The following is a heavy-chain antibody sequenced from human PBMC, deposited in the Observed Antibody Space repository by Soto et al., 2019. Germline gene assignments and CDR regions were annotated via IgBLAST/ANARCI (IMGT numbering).Heavy chain of an antibody. CDR1: SVSNDW. J-gene: IGHJ3*02. CDR3: TTEYYYDSSGYSIMDAFDI. Sequence: SVSNDWMKWVRQAPGKGLEWVGRIKSKTDGGTTDYAAPVKGRFTISRDDSKNTLYLQMNSLKTEDTAVYYCTTEYYYDSSGYSIMDAFDIWGQGTLVTVS. CDR2: IKSKTDGGTT. D-gene: IGHD3-22*01. V-gene: IGHV3-15*07.